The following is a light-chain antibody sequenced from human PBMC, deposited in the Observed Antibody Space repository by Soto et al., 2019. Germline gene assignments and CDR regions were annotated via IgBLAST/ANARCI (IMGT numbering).Light chain of an antibody. Sequence: EIVLTQSPATLSLSPGERATLSCRASQSIATFLTWYQQKPGQPPRLLIYDASKRATGIPARFGGSGSGTDFSLTISSLEPDDFAIYYCQQRTNWPPTHTFGQGTKLEIK. CDR3: QQRTNWPPTHT. V-gene: IGKV3-11*01. CDR1: QSIATF. CDR2: DAS. J-gene: IGKJ2*01.